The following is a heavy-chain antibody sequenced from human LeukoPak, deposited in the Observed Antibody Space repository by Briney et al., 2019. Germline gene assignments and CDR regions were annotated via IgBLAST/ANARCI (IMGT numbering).Heavy chain of an antibody. V-gene: IGHV3-7*05. CDR3: ARDSIPGYDSSGYTVAFDL. Sequence: GGSLRLSCAASGFTFNNYWMTWVRQAPGKGQEWVANIKQDGIHNYYLSSLKSLFIISRDTAKTSLYLQMNSLRVEDTAVYYCARDSIPGYDSSGYTVAFDLWGQGTMVTVSS. CDR1: GFTFNNYW. D-gene: IGHD3-22*01. CDR2: IKQDGIHN. J-gene: IGHJ3*01.